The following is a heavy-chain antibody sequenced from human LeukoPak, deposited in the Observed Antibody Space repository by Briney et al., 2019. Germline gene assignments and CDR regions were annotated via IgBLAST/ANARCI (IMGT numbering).Heavy chain of an antibody. CDR2: ISSSGSTI. V-gene: IGHV3-48*03. CDR3: AREWIVGDDAFDV. Sequence: GGSLRLSCAASGFTFSSYEMNWVRQAPGKGLEWVSYISSSGSTIYYADSVKGRFTISRDNAKNSLYLQMHSLRAEDTAVYYFAREWIVGDDAFDVWGQGTMVTVSS. D-gene: IGHD2-15*01. CDR1: GFTFSSYE. J-gene: IGHJ3*01.